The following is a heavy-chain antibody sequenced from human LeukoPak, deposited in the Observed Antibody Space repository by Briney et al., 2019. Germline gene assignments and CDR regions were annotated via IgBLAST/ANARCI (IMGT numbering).Heavy chain of an antibody. V-gene: IGHV3-74*01. CDR3: GREGHYDSRGPDY. Sequence: GGSLRLSCAASGFTFSNYGMHWVRQAPGKGLVWVSRIKTDGTSITYADSVKGRFTISRDNAKNTLNLQMNSLRAEDTAVYYCGREGHYDSRGPDYWGQGTLVTVSS. D-gene: IGHD3-22*01. CDR1: GFTFSNYG. J-gene: IGHJ4*02. CDR2: IKTDGTSI.